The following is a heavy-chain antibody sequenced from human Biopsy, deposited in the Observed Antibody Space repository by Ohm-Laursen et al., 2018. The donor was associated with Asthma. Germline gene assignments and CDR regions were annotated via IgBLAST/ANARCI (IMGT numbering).Heavy chain of an antibody. J-gene: IGHJ4*01. D-gene: IGHD4-23*01. Sequence: SLRLSFAASGFAVSSDYMFWVRQARGKGLEGVSVIYSRRASHTANSLRGRLTTTRGYSKNTLYLQMHSLRAEDTAVDYWARRDYGNLVHYYFDFWGQGTPVTVSS. CDR3: ARRDYGNLVHYYFDF. CDR2: IYSRRAS. CDR1: GFAVSSDY. V-gene: IGHV3-53*01.